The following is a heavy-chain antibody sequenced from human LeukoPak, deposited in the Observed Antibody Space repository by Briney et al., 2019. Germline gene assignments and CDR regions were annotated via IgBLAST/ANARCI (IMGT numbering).Heavy chain of an antibody. J-gene: IGHJ3*02. D-gene: IGHD2-21*02. CDR3: ARRTYCGGDCYSVGAFDI. CDR2: IPSSSRHI. CDR1: EFTLRIYS. Sequence: GGSLRLSCAASEFTLRIYSMNWVRQAPGKGLEWVSSIPSSSRHILYADSVKGRFTISRDNAKNSLYLQRNSLRAEDTAVYYCARRTYCGGDCYSVGAFDIWGQGTMVTVSS. V-gene: IGHV3-21*01.